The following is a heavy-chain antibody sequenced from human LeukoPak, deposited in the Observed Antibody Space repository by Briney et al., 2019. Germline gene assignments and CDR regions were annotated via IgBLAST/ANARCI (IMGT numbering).Heavy chain of an antibody. CDR2: MNPNSGNT. J-gene: IGHJ6*02. CDR1: GYTFTSYD. Sequence: PRASVKVSCKASGYTFTSYDINWVRQATGQGLEWMGWMNPNSGNTGYAQKFQGRVTMTRNTSISTAYMELSSLRSEDTAVYYCARGPELWFGELFGLYYYGMDVWGQGTTVTVSS. D-gene: IGHD3-10*01. V-gene: IGHV1-8*01. CDR3: ARGPELWFGELFGLYYYGMDV.